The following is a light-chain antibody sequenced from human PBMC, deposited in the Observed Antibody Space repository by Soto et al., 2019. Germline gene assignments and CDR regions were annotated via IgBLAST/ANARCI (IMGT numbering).Light chain of an antibody. V-gene: IGKV1-5*01. CDR2: DAS. CDR3: QQYNSWWT. CDR1: QGISSW. Sequence: DIQMTQSPSTLSASVGDRVTSTCRASQGISSWLAWYQQKPGKAPKLLIYDASSLESGVPSRFSGSGSGTEFTLTISSLQPDDFATYYCQQYNSWWTFGQGTKVDIK. J-gene: IGKJ1*01.